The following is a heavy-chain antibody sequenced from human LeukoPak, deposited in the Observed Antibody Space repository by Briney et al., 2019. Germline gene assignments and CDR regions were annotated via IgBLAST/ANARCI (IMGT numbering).Heavy chain of an antibody. V-gene: IGHV3-21*01. CDR2: ISSGSSYI. Sequence: GGSLRLSCAASGFTFSSYSMNWVRQAPGKGLGWVSSISSGSSYIYYADSVKGRFTISRDNAKNSLYLQMNSLRAEDTAVYYCARDYYNISTGYYLFWGQGTLVTVSS. D-gene: IGHD3-9*01. CDR3: ARDYYNISTGYYLF. CDR1: GFTFSSYS. J-gene: IGHJ4*02.